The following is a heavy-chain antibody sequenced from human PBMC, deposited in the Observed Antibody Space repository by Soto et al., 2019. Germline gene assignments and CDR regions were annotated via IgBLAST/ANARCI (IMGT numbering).Heavy chain of an antibody. CDR2: MYPGDSDT. CDR1: GYDFNTNW. Sequence: GESLKISCRGSGYDFNTNWFGWVRQLPGRGLEWVGIMYPGDSDTRLHPSLQGHVTLSADVTVSTAFLQWRTLKASDSGIYLCARLPRACNKTSCYYGDPWGQGTSVTVSS. J-gene: IGHJ5*02. CDR3: ARLPRACNKTSCYYGDP. V-gene: IGHV5-51*01. D-gene: IGHD3-22*01.